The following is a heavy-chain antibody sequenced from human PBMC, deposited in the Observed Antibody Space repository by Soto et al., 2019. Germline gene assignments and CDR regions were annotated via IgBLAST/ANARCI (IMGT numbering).Heavy chain of an antibody. CDR2: IIPLFVTP. CDR3: ARDRDDYGSGNYYNRIDF. D-gene: IGHD3-10*01. Sequence: QVQLVQSGAEVKKPGSSVKVSCKASGGIFSTYAISWLRQAPGQGLEWMGGIIPLFVTPNYAPRFHGRVTITADESTSTAYMELSRLRSEDTAVYYCARDRDDYGSGNYYNRIDFWGQGTLVTVSS. V-gene: IGHV1-69*01. J-gene: IGHJ4*02. CDR1: GGIFSTYA.